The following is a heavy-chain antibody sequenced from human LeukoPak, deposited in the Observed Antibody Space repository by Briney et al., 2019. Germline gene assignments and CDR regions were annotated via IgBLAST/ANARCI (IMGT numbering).Heavy chain of an antibody. CDR3: ARRAAEIDY. Sequence: GGSLRLSCAASGFTFSSYWMSWVRQAPGKGLEWVANIKEDGSEKYYVGSVKGRFTISRDNAKSSLYLHINSLRAEDTAVYYCARRAAEIDYWGQGTLVTVSS. V-gene: IGHV3-7*03. J-gene: IGHJ4*02. D-gene: IGHD6-13*01. CDR2: IKEDGSEK. CDR1: GFTFSSYW.